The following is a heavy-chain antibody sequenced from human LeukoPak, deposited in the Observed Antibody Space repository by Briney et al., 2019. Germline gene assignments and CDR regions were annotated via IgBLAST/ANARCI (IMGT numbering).Heavy chain of an antibody. D-gene: IGHD2-2*01. Sequence: PSETLSLTCTVSGGSISSYCWSWIRQPSGKGLEWIGYIYTSGSTNYNPSLKSRVTISVDTSKNQFSLKLSSVTAADTAVYYCASHCSSTSCQGGWGQGTLVTVSS. CDR1: GGSISSYC. CDR3: ASHCSSTSCQGG. J-gene: IGHJ4*02. V-gene: IGHV4-4*09. CDR2: IYTSGST.